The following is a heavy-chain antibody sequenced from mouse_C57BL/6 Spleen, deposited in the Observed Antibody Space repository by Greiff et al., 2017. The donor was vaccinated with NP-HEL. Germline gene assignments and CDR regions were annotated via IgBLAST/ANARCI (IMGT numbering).Heavy chain of an antibody. CDR3: ARTARIKY. J-gene: IGHJ2*01. Sequence: DVQLQESGPGLVKPSQSLSLTCTVTGYSITSGYVWNWIRQFPGNKLECMGYKSYSGSTNYNPSLKSRISMTRDTSKNQFFLQLNSVTTEDTATYYCARTARIKYWGQRTTLTVSS. V-gene: IGHV3-2*02. D-gene: IGHD1-2*01. CDR2: KSYSGST. CDR1: GYSITSGYV.